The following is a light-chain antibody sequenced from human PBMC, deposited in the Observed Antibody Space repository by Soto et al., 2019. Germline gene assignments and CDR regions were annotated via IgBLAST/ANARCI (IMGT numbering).Light chain of an antibody. CDR3: MQGLQTPLT. Sequence: DIMLTQSPLSLPVAPGEAASISCSSNQSLLYMNGYNHLDWFLQKPGHSPQLLIFLGSYRAAGVPDRVTGSGSCTDFTLTISRVEPEDVGLYFCMQGLQTPLTFGAGTRLE. V-gene: IGKV2-28*01. CDR1: QSLLYMNGYNH. J-gene: IGKJ4*01. CDR2: LGS.